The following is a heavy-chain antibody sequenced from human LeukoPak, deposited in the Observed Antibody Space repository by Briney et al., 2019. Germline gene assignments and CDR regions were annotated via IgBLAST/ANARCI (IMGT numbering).Heavy chain of an antibody. J-gene: IGHJ3*02. CDR1: GVSISRYY. D-gene: IGHD2-8*01. V-gene: IGHV4-59*01. CDR2: INYSGNT. Sequence: SETLSLTCTVSGVSISRYYWTWIRPPPGKGLEWVGYINYSGNTNHNPSLTSRVTISVDMSKSPFSLKLSSVTAADTAVYYCACLSSNGRRAFDIWGQGTMVTVSS. CDR3: ACLSSNGRRAFDI.